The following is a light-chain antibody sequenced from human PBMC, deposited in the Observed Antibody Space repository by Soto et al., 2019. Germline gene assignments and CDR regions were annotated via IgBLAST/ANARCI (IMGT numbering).Light chain of an antibody. V-gene: IGKV3-20*01. CDR1: QSVSSSY. Sequence: EIVLTQSPGTLSLSPGERATLSCRPSQSVSSSYLAWYQQKPGQAPRLLIYGASIRATGIPDRFSGSGSGTDFTLTISRLEPEDFAVYYCQEYGSSRTFGQGTKVEIK. CDR3: QEYGSSRT. CDR2: GAS. J-gene: IGKJ1*01.